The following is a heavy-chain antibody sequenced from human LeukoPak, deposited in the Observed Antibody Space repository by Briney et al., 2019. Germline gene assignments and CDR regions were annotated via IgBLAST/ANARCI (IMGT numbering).Heavy chain of an antibody. J-gene: IGHJ4*02. Sequence: GGSLRLSCAASAFSLNAYNMNWVRQAPGKGLEWVSSISYTGAYIYYADSLKGRFTISRDNAKNSLYLQMNSLRADDTAVYYCARGLAAAGTRGPYWGQGTLVTVSS. V-gene: IGHV3-21*01. CDR2: ISYTGAYI. D-gene: IGHD6-13*01. CDR1: AFSLNAYN. CDR3: ARGLAAAGTRGPY.